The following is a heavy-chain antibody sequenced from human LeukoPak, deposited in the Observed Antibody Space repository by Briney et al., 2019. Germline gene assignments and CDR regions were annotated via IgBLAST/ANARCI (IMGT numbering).Heavy chain of an antibody. D-gene: IGHD3-16*01. CDR1: GFTFRNYA. CDR3: AKDEAVWGSFLDY. CDR2: ISGSGSSI. Sequence: GGSLRLSCAASGFTFRNYAMTWARQAPGKGLEWVSVISGSGSSIYYADSVKGRFTISRDNSKNTLYLQMNSLRAEDTAVYYCAKDEAVWGSFLDYWGQGTLVTVSS. V-gene: IGHV3-23*01. J-gene: IGHJ4*02.